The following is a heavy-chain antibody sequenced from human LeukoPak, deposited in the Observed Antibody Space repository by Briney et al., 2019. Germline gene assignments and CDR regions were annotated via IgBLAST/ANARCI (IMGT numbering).Heavy chain of an antibody. Sequence: GASVKVFFKASGYTFTSYGISWVRQAPGQGLEWMGWISSYNRISNYEQKLQSRLTMTTDTSTSTAYMELRSLRSDDAAVYYCARDRRGAILDYWGQGDLVTVSS. CDR2: ISSYNRIS. D-gene: IGHD3-16*02. CDR3: ARDRRGAILDY. V-gene: IGHV1-18*04. CDR1: GYTFTSYG. J-gene: IGHJ4*02.